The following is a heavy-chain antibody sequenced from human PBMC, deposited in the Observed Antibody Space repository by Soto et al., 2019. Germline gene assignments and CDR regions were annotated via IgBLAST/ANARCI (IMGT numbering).Heavy chain of an antibody. D-gene: IGHD1-1*01. CDR2: ISAHNGNT. CDR1: GYTFTSYG. V-gene: IGHV1-18*01. CDR3: ARGRYGDY. J-gene: IGHJ4*02. Sequence: QVHLVQSGAEVKKPGASVKVSCKASGYTFTSYGITWVRQAPGQGLEWMGWISAHNGNTDYAQKLQGRVIVTRDTSTSTALMQLRSLLSDGTAVYFCARGRYGDYWGQGALVTFSS.